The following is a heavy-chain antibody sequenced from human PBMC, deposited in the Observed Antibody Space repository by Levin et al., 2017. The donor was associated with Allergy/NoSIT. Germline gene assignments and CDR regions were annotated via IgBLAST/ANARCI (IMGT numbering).Heavy chain of an antibody. J-gene: IGHJ4*02. V-gene: IGHV3-53*01. CDR3: ARDNGRFGEVLSARF. CDR1: GFTVSSSY. Sequence: GGSLRLSCAASGFTVSSSYMSWVRQAPGKGLEWVSVFYSGGSTYYADSVKGRFTISRDNSKNTLYLQMNSLRAEDTAVYYCARDNGRFGEVLSARFWGQGTLVTVSS. CDR2: FYSGGST. D-gene: IGHD3-10*01.